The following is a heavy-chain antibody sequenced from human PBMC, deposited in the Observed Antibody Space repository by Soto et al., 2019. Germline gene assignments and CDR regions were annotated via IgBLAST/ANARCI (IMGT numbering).Heavy chain of an antibody. Sequence: SETLSLTCSVSAGSISRYYWGWVRQSPGEGLEWIAHISYTVDASYNPSLKSRVTISLDTSKNQIAPSLMSVTAADTAVYYCVGSLMSRAMESFDYWGQGTLVTVSS. CDR1: AGSISRYY. CDR2: ISYTVDA. D-gene: IGHD5-18*01. CDR3: VGSLMSRAMESFDY. J-gene: IGHJ4*02. V-gene: IGHV4-59*01.